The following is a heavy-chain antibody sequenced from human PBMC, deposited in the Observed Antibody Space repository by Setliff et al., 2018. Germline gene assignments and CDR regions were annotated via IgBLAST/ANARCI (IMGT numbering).Heavy chain of an antibody. D-gene: IGHD1-26*01. V-gene: IGHV3-48*04. CDR1: GFTFSSYS. Sequence: PGGSLRLSCAASGFTFSSYSMNWVRQAPGKGLEWVSYISRGGNTIYYADSVKGRFTISRDNARDSLFLQMSSLRAEDTAVYYCAREVVGAPSTFDIWGQGTMVTVSS. J-gene: IGHJ3*02. CDR3: AREVVGAPSTFDI. CDR2: ISRGGNTI.